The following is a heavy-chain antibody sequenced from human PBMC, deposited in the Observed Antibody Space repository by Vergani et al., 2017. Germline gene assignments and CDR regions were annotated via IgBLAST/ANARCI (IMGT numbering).Heavy chain of an antibody. D-gene: IGHD2-2*01. Sequence: EVQLLESGGGLVQPGGSLRLSCAASGFTFSSYAMSWVRQAPGKGLEWVSAISGSGGSTYYADPVKGRFTISRDNSKNTLYLQMNSLGAEGTAVYYCANPDIEDIVVVPAASPYGMDVWGQGTTVTVSS. V-gene: IGHV3-23*01. CDR1: GFTFSSYA. CDR3: ANPDIEDIVVVPAASPYGMDV. J-gene: IGHJ6*02. CDR2: ISGSGGST.